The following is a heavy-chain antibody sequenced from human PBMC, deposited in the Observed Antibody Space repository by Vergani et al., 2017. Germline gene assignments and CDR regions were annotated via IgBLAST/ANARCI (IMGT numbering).Heavy chain of an antibody. V-gene: IGHV3-30*18. CDR3: AKEHGDYGGPHYFDY. Sequence: QVQLVESGGGVVQPGRSLRLSCAASGFTFSSYGMHWVRQAPGKGLEWVAVISYDGSNKYYADSVKGRFTISRDNSKNTLYLQMNSLRAEDTAVYYCAKEHGDYGGPHYFDYWGQGTLVTVSS. D-gene: IGHD4-17*01. CDR2: ISYDGSNK. CDR1: GFTFSSYG. J-gene: IGHJ4*02.